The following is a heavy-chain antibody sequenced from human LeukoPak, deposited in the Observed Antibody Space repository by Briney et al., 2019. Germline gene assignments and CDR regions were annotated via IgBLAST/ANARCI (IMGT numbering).Heavy chain of an antibody. D-gene: IGHD2-21*01. J-gene: IGHJ2*01. Sequence: SEALSLTCTVSGGSISSYYWSWLRQPPGKGLEWIGYIYYSGSTNYNPSLKSRVTISVDTSKNQFSLKLSSVTAADTAVYYCARAPWGGIYCYFDLWGRGTLVTVSS. CDR2: IYYSGST. CDR3: ARAPWGGIYCYFDL. CDR1: GGSISSYY. V-gene: IGHV4-59*13.